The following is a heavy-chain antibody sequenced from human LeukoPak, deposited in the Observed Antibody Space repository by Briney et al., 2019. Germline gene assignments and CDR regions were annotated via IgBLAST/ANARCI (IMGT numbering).Heavy chain of an antibody. CDR1: GGSFSGYY. V-gene: IGHV4-34*01. D-gene: IGHD6-13*01. CDR2: INHSGST. CDR3: ARESIAAAAEY. Sequence: PSETLSLTCAVYGGSFSGYYWSWIRQPPGKGLEWIGEINHSGSTNYNPSLKSRVPISVDTSKNQFSLQLRSVTAPDTAVYYCARESIAAAAEYWGQGTLVTVSS. J-gene: IGHJ4*02.